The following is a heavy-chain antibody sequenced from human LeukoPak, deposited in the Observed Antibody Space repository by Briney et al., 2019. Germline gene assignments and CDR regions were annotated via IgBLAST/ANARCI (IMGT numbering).Heavy chain of an antibody. Sequence: SVKVSCKASGGTFTSYAISWVRQAPGQGLEWMGRIIPILGIANYAQKFQGRVTMTRDTSTSTVYMELSSLRSEDTAAYYCARELWNQTYYSYGMDLWGQGTTVTVSS. J-gene: IGHJ6*02. CDR2: IIPILGIA. V-gene: IGHV1-69*04. CDR1: GGTFTSYA. D-gene: IGHD3-16*01. CDR3: ARELWNQTYYSYGMDL.